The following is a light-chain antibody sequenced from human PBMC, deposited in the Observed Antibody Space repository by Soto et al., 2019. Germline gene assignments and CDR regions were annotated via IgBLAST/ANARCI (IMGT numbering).Light chain of an antibody. CDR2: VSS. Sequence: IQMTQSPSSLSASVGDRVTITCRASQRISSHLNWYQQKPGTAPKLLIYVSSSLQSVVPSRFTGSGSGTDFTLTISSLQPEDFAIYYCQQSDNTQYTFGQGTKLEIK. CDR3: QQSDNTQYT. V-gene: IGKV1-39*01. CDR1: QRISSH. J-gene: IGKJ2*01.